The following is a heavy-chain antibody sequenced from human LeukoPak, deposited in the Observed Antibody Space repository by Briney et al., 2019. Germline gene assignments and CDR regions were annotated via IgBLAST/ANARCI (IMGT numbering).Heavy chain of an antibody. CDR1: GYTFSGYY. CDR3: ARVGGSGRSNPYYLDY. CDR2: INPNNGDT. V-gene: IGHV1-2*02. Sequence: ASVKLSCKASGYTFSGYYIHWVRQAPGQRLEWMGWINPNNGDTKLAQKFQVRVTMTRDTSVSTAYLDLSGLRFDDTAVYYCARVGGSGRSNPYYLDYWGQGTLVTVSS. J-gene: IGHJ4*02. D-gene: IGHD3-10*01.